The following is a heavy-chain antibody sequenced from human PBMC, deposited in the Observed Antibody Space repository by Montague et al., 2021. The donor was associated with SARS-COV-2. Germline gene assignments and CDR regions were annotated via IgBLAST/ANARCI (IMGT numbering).Heavy chain of an antibody. CDR2: IYDSGST. V-gene: IGHV4-61*01. D-gene: IGHD3-22*01. J-gene: IGHJ5*02. CDR3: VKGSGYP. CDR1: GDSVISDKYY. Sequence: SETLSLTCTVTGDSVISDKYYWGWIWQPPGKGLEWIGFIYDSGSTSYNPPLHSRVTITIDTSKNQFSLNLMSVTPADTAVYYCVKGSGYPWGQGTLVTVSS.